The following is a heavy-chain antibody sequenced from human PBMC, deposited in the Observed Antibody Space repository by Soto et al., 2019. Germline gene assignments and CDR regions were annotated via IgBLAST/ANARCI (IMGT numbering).Heavy chain of an antibody. CDR3: ARGPEWLFHDAFDI. CDR1: GGTFSSYA. CDR2: IIPIFGTA. V-gene: IGHV1-69*13. Sequence: EASVKVSCKASGGTFSSYAISWVRQAPGQGLEWMGGIIPIFGTANYAQKFQGRVTITADESTSTAYMELSSLRSEDTAVYYCARGPEWLFHDAFDIWGQGTMVTVSS. J-gene: IGHJ3*02. D-gene: IGHD3-3*01.